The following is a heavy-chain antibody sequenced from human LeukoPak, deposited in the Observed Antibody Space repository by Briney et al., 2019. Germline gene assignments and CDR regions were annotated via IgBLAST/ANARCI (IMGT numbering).Heavy chain of an antibody. J-gene: IGHJ3*02. CDR3: ARPFIRGYDSSGYYFDAFDI. D-gene: IGHD3-22*01. Sequence: SETLSLTCTVSAGSISNSNYYWGWIRQPPGKGLEWIGSIYYSGSTYYNPSLKSRVTISVDTSKNQFSLKLSSVTAADTAVYYCARPFIRGYDSSGYYFDAFDIWGQGTMVTVSS. CDR1: AGSISNSNYY. CDR2: IYYSGST. V-gene: IGHV4-39*01.